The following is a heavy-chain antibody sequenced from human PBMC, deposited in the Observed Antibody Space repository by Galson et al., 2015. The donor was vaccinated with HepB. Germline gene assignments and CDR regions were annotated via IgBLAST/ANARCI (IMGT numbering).Heavy chain of an antibody. V-gene: IGHV5-51*01. CDR1: GYSFTNYW. D-gene: IGHD3-16*01. Sequence: QSGAEVKKPGESLKISCKGSGYSFTNYWIGWVRQMPGKGLEWMGIIYPGDSDARYSPSFQGQITISADKSISTAYVQWSSLKASDTAMYYCARVRGADPLGFHYWGQGTLVTVSS. J-gene: IGHJ4*02. CDR3: ARVRGADPLGFHY. CDR2: IYPGDSDA.